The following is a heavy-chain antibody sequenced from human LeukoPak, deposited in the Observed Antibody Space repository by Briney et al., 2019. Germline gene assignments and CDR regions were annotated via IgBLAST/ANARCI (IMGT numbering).Heavy chain of an antibody. V-gene: IGHV4-4*02. CDR1: GDSISSSNW. J-gene: IGHJ2*01. D-gene: IGHD3-10*01. Sequence: PSGTLSLTCAVSGDSISSSNWWTWVRQPPGKGLEWIGEIYHSGSTNYNPSLKSRVTISVDKSKNQFSLKLSSVTAADTAVYYCANIWFGELLGYFDLWGRGTLVTVSS. CDR2: IYHSGST. CDR3: ANIWFGELLGYFDL.